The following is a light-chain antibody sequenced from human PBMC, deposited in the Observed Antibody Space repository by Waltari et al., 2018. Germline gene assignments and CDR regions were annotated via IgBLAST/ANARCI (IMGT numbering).Light chain of an antibody. CDR2: DAS. CDR3: QQYDNLLSFT. V-gene: IGKV1-33*01. J-gene: IGKJ3*01. Sequence: DIQMTQSQSSLSASVGDRVTITCQASQDISNYLNWYQQKPGKAPKLLIYDASNLETGVPSRFSGSGSGTDFTFTISILQPEDIATYYCQQYDNLLSFTFGPGTKVDIK. CDR1: QDISNY.